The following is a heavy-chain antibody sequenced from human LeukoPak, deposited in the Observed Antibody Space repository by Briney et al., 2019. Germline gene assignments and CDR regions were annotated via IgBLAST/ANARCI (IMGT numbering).Heavy chain of an antibody. J-gene: IGHJ6*02. CDR1: GYTFTSYD. CDR3: ARDGEPCGSYYYGMDV. V-gene: IGHV1-8*01. D-gene: IGHD1-26*01. Sequence: GASVKVSCEASGYTFTSYDINWVRQATGQGLEWMGWMNPNSGNTGYTQKFQGRVTMTRNTSISTAYMELSSLRSEDTAVYYCARDGEPCGSYYYGMDVWGQGTTVTVSS. CDR2: MNPNSGNT.